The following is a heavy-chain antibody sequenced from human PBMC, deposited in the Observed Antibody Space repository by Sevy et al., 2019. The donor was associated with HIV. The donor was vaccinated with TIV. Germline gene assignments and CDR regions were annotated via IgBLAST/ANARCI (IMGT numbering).Heavy chain of an antibody. J-gene: IGHJ4*02. CDR3: ARDGDTAVGYYFDY. Sequence: GGSRLSCAASGFTFSTYGMHWVRQAPGKGLEWVAVIWYDGSNKYYADSVKGRFTISRDNSKNTLYLQMNSLRAEDTAVYYCARDGDTAVGYYFDYWGQGTLVTVSS. CDR1: GFTFSTYG. D-gene: IGHD5-18*01. V-gene: IGHV3-33*01. CDR2: IWYDGSNK.